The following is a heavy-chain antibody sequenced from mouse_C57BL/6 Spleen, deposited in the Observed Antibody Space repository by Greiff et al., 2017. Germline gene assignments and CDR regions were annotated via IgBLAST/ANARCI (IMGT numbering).Heavy chain of an antibody. CDR3: AREINYYGSSPMDY. CDR1: GYTFPSYW. Sequence: QVQLQQPGAELVKPGASVTMSCKASGYTFPSYWITWVKQRPGQGLEWIGDIYPGSGSTNYNETFKSKATLTVDTSSSTAYMQLSSLTSEDSAVYYCAREINYYGSSPMDYWGQGTSVTVSS. J-gene: IGHJ4*01. CDR2: IYPGSGST. D-gene: IGHD1-1*01. V-gene: IGHV1-55*01.